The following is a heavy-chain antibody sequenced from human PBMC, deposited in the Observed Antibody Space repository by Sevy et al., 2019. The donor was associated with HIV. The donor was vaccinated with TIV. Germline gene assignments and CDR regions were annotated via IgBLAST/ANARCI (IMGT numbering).Heavy chain of an antibody. V-gene: IGHV3-13*01. Sequence: GGSLRLSCAASGFSFIYSDMHWVRQGTGKSLEWVSGIGSNGDTYYLDSVKGRFTISRENAKNSLYLQMNNLRAGDTAVYYCARRNIRGYDAMAAFDIWGQGTMVTVSS. CDR1: GFSFIYSD. J-gene: IGHJ3*02. CDR3: ARRNIRGYDAMAAFDI. CDR2: IGSNGDT. D-gene: IGHD5-12*01.